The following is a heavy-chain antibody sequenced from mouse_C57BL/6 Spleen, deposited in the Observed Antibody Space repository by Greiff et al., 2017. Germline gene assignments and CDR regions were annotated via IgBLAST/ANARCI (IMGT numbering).Heavy chain of an antibody. J-gene: IGHJ1*03. CDR2: ISYDGSN. CDR3: ARGGVTTNFDV. V-gene: IGHV3-6*01. Sequence: EVKLQESGPGLVKPSQSLSLTCSVTGYSITSGYYWNWIRQFPGNKLEWMGYISYDGSNNYNPSLKNRISITRDTSKNQFFLKLNSVTTEDTATYYCARGGVTTNFDVWGTGTTVTVSS. D-gene: IGHD2-2*01. CDR1: GYSITSGYY.